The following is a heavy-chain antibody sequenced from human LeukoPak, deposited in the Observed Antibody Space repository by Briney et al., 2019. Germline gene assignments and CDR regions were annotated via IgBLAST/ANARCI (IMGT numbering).Heavy chain of an antibody. CDR1: GFTFSSYA. D-gene: IGHD3-10*01. V-gene: IGHV3-30-3*01. CDR2: ISYDGSNK. J-gene: IGHJ4*02. Sequence: GRSLRLSCAASGFTFSSYAMHWVRQAPGKGLEWVAVISYDGSNKYYADSVKGRFTISRDNSKNTLYLQMNSLRAEDTAVYYCAKAWGWFGELLYPSFDYWGQGTLVTVSS. CDR3: AKAWGWFGELLYPSFDY.